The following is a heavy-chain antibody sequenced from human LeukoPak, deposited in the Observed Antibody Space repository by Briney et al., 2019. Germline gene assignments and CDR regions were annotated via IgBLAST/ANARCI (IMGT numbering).Heavy chain of an antibody. CDR1: GYSFTSYW. D-gene: IGHD6-13*01. Sequence: PGESLKISCKGSGYSFTSYWIGWVRQMPGKDLEWMGIIYPGDSDTRYSPSFQGQVTISADKSISTAYLQWSSLKASDTAMYYCARAGIAAAGTTKPAYYYYMDVWGKGTTVTVSS. J-gene: IGHJ6*03. V-gene: IGHV5-51*01. CDR3: ARAGIAAAGTTKPAYYYYMDV. CDR2: IYPGDSDT.